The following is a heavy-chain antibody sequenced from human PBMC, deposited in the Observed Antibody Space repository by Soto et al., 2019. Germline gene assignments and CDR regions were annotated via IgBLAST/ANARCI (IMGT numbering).Heavy chain of an antibody. CDR3: ARCSRNSCYSYGVDV. Sequence: EVQLVESGGGLGQPGGSLRLSCAASGFTFSNCGMNWVRQTPGKGLEWVSYISDSGATKHYADSVKGRFTISRDNGKDSLYLQMNSLRDEDTAVYFCARCSRNSCYSYGVDVWGQGATVTVSS. D-gene: IGHD2-15*01. CDR1: GFTFSNCG. J-gene: IGHJ6*02. V-gene: IGHV3-48*02. CDR2: ISDSGATK.